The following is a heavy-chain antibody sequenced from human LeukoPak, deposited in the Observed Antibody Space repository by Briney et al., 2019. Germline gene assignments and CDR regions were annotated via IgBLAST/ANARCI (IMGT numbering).Heavy chain of an antibody. Sequence: GGSLRLSCAASGFTFSGYEMNWVRQAPGKGLECLSYNSSSGSTIYYADSVKGRFTISRDNAKNSLYLQMNSLRAEDTAVYYCAREKLYDSSGYYSHYFDSWGQGTLVTVSS. CDR1: GFTFSGYE. D-gene: IGHD3-22*01. CDR3: AREKLYDSSGYYSHYFDS. CDR2: NSSSGSTI. V-gene: IGHV3-48*03. J-gene: IGHJ4*02.